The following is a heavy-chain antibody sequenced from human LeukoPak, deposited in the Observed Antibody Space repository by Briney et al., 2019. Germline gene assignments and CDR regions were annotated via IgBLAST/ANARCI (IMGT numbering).Heavy chain of an antibody. CDR2: IYYSGST. V-gene: IGHV4-59*08. J-gene: IGHJ2*01. CDR1: SGSISSYY. Sequence: PSETLSLTCTVSSGSISSYYWSWIRQPPGKGLECIGYIYYSGSTNYNPSLKSRVTISVDTSKNQFSLKLSSVTAADTAVYYCARTYYDFWSGSRYWYFQLWGRGTLVTVSS. CDR3: ARTYYDFWSGSRYWYFQL. D-gene: IGHD3-3*01.